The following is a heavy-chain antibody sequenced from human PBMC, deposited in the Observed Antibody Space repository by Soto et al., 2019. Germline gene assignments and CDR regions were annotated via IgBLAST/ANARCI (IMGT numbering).Heavy chain of an antibody. CDR2: IYYSGST. CDR1: GGSISSGGYY. CDR3: VRIPTTVTTFHY. Sequence: SETLSLTCTVSGGSISSGGYYWNWIRQHPGKGLEWIGYIYYSGSTYYNPSLKSRVTISVDTSKNQLSLKLSSVTAADTAVYYFVRIPTTVTTFHYCGKGTLVTGSS. V-gene: IGHV4-31*03. D-gene: IGHD4-17*01. J-gene: IGHJ4*02.